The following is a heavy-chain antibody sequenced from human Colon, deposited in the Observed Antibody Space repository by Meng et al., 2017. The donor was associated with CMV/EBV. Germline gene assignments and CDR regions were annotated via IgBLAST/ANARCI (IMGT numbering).Heavy chain of an antibody. Sequence: ETLSLTCTVSGGSTSSPAYYWGWIRQPPGKGLEWVSAISGSGGSTYYADSVKGRFTISRDNSKNTLYLQMNSLRAEDTAVYYCAKDTGVRGVKELWADYYGMDVWGQGTTVTVSS. CDR1: GGSTSSPAYY. V-gene: IGHV3-23*01. D-gene: IGHD3-10*01. CDR2: ISGSGGST. J-gene: IGHJ6*02. CDR3: AKDTGVRGVKELWADYYGMDV.